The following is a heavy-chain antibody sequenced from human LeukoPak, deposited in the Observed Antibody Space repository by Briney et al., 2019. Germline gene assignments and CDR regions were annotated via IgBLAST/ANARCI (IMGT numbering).Heavy chain of an antibody. V-gene: IGHV4-59*08. CDR3: ARHEAIFGYICGYQLDA. CDR2: IYYSGST. J-gene: IGHJ5*02. CDR1: GCTITTYY. D-gene: IGHD5-18*01. Sequence: PSETLSLTCTVSGCTITTYYWSWIRQPPGKGLEWIGYIYYSGSTNYNPSLKSRGTMSVDTSKDQFSLKLRSVTAADEAVYYCARHEAIFGYICGYQLDAWGKGTMVTVSS.